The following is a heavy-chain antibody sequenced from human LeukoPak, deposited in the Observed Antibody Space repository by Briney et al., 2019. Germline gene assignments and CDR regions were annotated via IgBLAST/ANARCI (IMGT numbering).Heavy chain of an antibody. V-gene: IGHV4-39*07. J-gene: IGHJ4*02. CDR3: ARVVASTSIDS. Sequence: SETLSLTCTVSGGSISSYYWSWIRQPPGKGLEWIASISYTGSTYHNPSLKSRVTISVDTSKNRFSLKLTSVTAADTAVYYCARVVASTSIDSWGQGTLVTVSS. CDR2: ISYTGST. CDR1: GGSISSYY. D-gene: IGHD2-15*01.